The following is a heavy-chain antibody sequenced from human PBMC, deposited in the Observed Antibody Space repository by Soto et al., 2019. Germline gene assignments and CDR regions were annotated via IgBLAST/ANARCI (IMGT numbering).Heavy chain of an antibody. D-gene: IGHD3-9*01. CDR2: IYYSGST. CDR1: GGSISSSSYY. CDR3: ARRPYDILTEWYFDY. Sequence: LSLTCTVSGGSISSSSYYWGWIRQPPGKGLEWIGSIYYSGSTYYNPSLKSRVTISVDTSKNQFSLKLSSVTAADTAVYYCARRPYDILTEWYFDYWGQGTLVTVSS. J-gene: IGHJ4*02. V-gene: IGHV4-39*01.